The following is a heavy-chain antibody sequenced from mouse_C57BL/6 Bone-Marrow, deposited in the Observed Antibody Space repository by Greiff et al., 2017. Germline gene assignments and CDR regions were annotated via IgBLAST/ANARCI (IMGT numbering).Heavy chain of an antibody. Sequence: QVQLQQPGAELVKPGASVKMSCKASGYTFTSYWITWVKQRPGQGLEWIGDIYPGSGSTNYNEKFKSKATLTVDTSSSTAYMQLSSLTSEDSAVYYCAREVYYDYDDWYFEVWGTGTTVTVSS. CDR2: IYPGSGST. CDR1: GYTFTSYW. D-gene: IGHD2-4*01. V-gene: IGHV1-55*01. CDR3: AREVYYDYDDWYFEV. J-gene: IGHJ1*03.